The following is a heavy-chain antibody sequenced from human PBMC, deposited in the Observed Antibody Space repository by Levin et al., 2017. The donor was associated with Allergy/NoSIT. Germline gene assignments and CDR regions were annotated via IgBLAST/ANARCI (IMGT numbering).Heavy chain of an antibody. CDR2: IFYRGST. CDR3: ARLRRETGAFDF. J-gene: IGHJ4*02. CDR1: SGSMGSGDYY. Sequence: SSETLSLTCTVSSGSMGSGDYYWSWIRQSPGKGLEWIGHIFYRGSTYYNPSLESRLNISIDTSKSQFSLKLQSVAAADTALYYCARLRRETGAFDFWGQGTRVTVSS. D-gene: IGHD7-27*01. V-gene: IGHV4-30-4*01.